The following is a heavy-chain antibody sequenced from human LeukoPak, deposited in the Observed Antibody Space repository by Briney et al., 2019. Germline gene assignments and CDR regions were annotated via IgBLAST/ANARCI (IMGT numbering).Heavy chain of an antibody. CDR3: VRGRFIAGAGD. CDR2: MNGNSGGT. Sequence: ASVKVSCKTSGFTLTIYDINWVRQATGQGLEWMGWMNGNSGGTGYAQKFQGRVTMTRNTSISTAYMELSNLRSEDTAVYYCVRGRFIAGAGDWGQGTPVTVPS. CDR1: GFTLTIYD. D-gene: IGHD1-26*01. J-gene: IGHJ1*01. V-gene: IGHV1-8*01.